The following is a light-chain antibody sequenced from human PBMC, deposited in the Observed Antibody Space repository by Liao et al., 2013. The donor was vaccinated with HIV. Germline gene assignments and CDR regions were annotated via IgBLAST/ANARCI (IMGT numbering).Light chain of an antibody. CDR2: YDT. CDR3: QVWDSSSDYV. Sequence: SYELTQPPSVSVAPGKTARMTCGGDDIGGKSVHWYQQQPGQAPVLVITYDTERPSGIPERFSGSNSGNTATLTISRVEAGDEADYYCQVWDSSSDYVFGPGTKVTVL. J-gene: IGLJ1*01. CDR1: DIGGKS. V-gene: IGLV3-21*04.